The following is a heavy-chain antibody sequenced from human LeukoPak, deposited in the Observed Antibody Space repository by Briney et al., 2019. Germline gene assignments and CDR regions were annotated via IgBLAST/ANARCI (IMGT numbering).Heavy chain of an antibody. J-gene: IGHJ6*03. CDR2: INHSGST. D-gene: IGHD2-2*01. CDR1: GGSFSGYY. V-gene: IGHV4-34*01. CDR3: ARASCQFFYYYYYYMDV. Sequence: SETLSLTCAVYGGSFSGYYWSWIRQPPGKGLEWIGEINHSGSTNYNPSLKSRVTISVDTSKNRFSLKLSSVTAADTAVYYCARASCQFFYYYYYYMDVWGKGTTVTVSS.